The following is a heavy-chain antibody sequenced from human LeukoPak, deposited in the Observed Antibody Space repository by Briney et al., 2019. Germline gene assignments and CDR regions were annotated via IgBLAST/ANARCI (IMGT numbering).Heavy chain of an antibody. Sequence: GGSLRLSCAASGFSFSSYSMNWVRQAPGKGLEWVSGINWNGGSTGYADSVKGRFTISRDNAKNSLYLQMNSLRAEDTALYYCASGGIYYGAAFDFWGQGTLVTVSS. V-gene: IGHV3-20*04. J-gene: IGHJ4*02. CDR2: INWNGGST. CDR1: GFSFSSYS. CDR3: ASGGIYYGAAFDF. D-gene: IGHD1-26*01.